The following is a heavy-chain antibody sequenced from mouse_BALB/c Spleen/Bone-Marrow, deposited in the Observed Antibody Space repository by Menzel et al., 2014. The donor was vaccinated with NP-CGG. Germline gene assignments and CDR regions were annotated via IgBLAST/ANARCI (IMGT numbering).Heavy chain of an antibody. J-gene: IGHJ4*01. D-gene: IGHD2-3*01. Sequence: EVHLVESGGGLVKPGGSLKLSCAASGFTFSSYIMSWVRQTPEERLEWVATITSVDVYTYYPDSVKSRFTISRDNAKNTLYLQMSSLKSEDTAMYYCTRDLYDGYSYYAMDYWGQGTSVTVSS. CDR3: TRDLYDGYSYYAMDY. CDR1: GFTFSSYI. V-gene: IGHV5-6-4*01. CDR2: ITSVDVYT.